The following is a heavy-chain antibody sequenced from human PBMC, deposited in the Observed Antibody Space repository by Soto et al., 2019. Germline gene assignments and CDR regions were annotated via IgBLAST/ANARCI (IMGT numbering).Heavy chain of an antibody. CDR3: ARGTPYTTGWYYFDF. D-gene: IGHD6-19*01. V-gene: IGHV3-30*03. CDR2: ISYDGTNK. CDR1: GFTFTTYG. Sequence: QVQLVDSGGGVVQPGTSLRLSCAASGFTFTTYGMHWVRQAPGKGLEWVAVISYDGTNKFYEDSVDGRFTISRDNSKNTLFLQMNSLRPEDTAVYYCARGTPYTTGWYYFDFWGQGTLVTVS. J-gene: IGHJ4*02.